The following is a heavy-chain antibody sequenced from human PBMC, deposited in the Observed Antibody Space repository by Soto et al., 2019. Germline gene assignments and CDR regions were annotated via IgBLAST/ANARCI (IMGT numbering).Heavy chain of an antibody. CDR2: IRSKAYGGTT. V-gene: IGHV3-49*03. CDR3: TKDMVRQAALAYYHGRDF. D-gene: IGHD6-6*01. J-gene: IGHJ6*02. CDR1: GFTFGDYA. Sequence: GGSLRLSCTASGFTFGDYAMSWFRQAPGKGLEWVGFIRSKAYGGTTEYAASVKGRFTISRDDSKSIAYLQMNSLKTEDTAVYYCTKDMVRQAALAYYHGRDFRGQENTVTVSS.